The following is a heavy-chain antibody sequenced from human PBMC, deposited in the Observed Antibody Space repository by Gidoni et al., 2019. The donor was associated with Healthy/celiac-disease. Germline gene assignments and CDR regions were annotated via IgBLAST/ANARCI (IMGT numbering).Heavy chain of an antibody. D-gene: IGHD4-4*01. J-gene: IGHJ5*02. Sequence: QMQLVQSGPEVKKPGTSVKVSCKASGFTFTRSAVQWVRQARGQRLEWIGWIVVGSGNTNYAQKFQERVTSTRDMSTSTAYMELSSLRSEDTAVYYCAADPGWIYSNYDHNWFDPWGQGTLVTVSS. CDR1: GFTFTRSA. V-gene: IGHV1-58*01. CDR2: IVVGSGNT. CDR3: AADPGWIYSNYDHNWFDP.